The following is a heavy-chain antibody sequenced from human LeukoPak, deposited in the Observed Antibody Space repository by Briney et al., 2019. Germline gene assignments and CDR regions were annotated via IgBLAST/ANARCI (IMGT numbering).Heavy chain of an antibody. D-gene: IGHD3-22*01. CDR3: ARCFGWGNHYDSSGANWFDP. J-gene: IGHJ5*02. Sequence: PSETLSLTCTVSGGSISSYYWSWIRQPPGKGLEWIGYIYYSGSTNYNPSLKSRVTISVDTSKNQFSLKLSSVTAADTAVYYCARCFGWGNHYDSSGANWFDPWGQGTLVTVSS. V-gene: IGHV4-59*01. CDR1: GGSISSYY. CDR2: IYYSGST.